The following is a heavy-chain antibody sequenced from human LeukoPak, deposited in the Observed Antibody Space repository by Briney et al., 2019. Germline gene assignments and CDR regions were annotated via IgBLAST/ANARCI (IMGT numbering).Heavy chain of an antibody. Sequence: SETLSLTCAVYGGSFSGYYWTWIRQPPGKGLEWIGDIDHSGSTNYNPSLKSRVTISVDTSKNQFSLKLSSVTAADTAVYYCARGRFGYYDFWSGYSYFDYWGQGTLVTVSS. V-gene: IGHV4-34*01. D-gene: IGHD3-3*01. CDR2: IDHSGST. CDR1: GGSFSGYY. CDR3: ARGRFGYYDFWSGYSYFDY. J-gene: IGHJ4*02.